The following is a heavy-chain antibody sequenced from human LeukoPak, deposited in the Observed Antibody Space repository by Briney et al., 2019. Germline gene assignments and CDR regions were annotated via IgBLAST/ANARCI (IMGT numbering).Heavy chain of an antibody. Sequence: PSETLSLTCTVSGGAISTNGYYWGWIRQPPGKGLEWIGYIYYSGSTNYNPSLKSRVTISVDTSKNQFSLKLSSVTAADTAVYYCARDLGVLTFDYWGQGTLVTVSS. V-gene: IGHV4-61*08. CDR1: GGAISTNGYY. J-gene: IGHJ4*02. D-gene: IGHD3-10*01. CDR2: IYYSGST. CDR3: ARDLGVLTFDY.